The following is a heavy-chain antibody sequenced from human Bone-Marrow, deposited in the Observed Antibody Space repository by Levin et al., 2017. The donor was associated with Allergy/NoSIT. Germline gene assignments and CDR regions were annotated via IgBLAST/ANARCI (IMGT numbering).Heavy chain of an antibody. V-gene: IGHV3-7*01. CDR1: EFSFSCHW. J-gene: IGHJ6*02. Sequence: GESLKISCAASEFSFSCHWMTWVRQAPGKGLEWVASIKEDGSEKYYVDSVKGRFTISRDNANNLLYLQMNNLKFEDTAVYYCAKLGAESCNSPQLWYYLYGLDVWGLGTTVTVSS. CDR3: AKLGAESCNSPQLWYYLYGLDV. CDR2: IKEDGSEK. D-gene: IGHD2-8*01.